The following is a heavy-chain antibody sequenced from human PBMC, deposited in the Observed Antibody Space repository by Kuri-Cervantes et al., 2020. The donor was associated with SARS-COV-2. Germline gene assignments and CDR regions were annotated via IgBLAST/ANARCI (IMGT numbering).Heavy chain of an antibody. CDR3: AGGEYCSGGSCLLDY. V-gene: IGHV4-4*07. D-gene: IGHD2-15*01. J-gene: IGHJ4*02. CDR1: GGSISSYY. CDR2: IYTSGST. Sequence: SETLSLTCTVSGGSISSYYWSWIRQPAGKGLEWIGRIYTSGSTNYNPSLKSRVTISVDTSKNQFSLKLSSVTAADTAVYYCAGGEYCSGGSCLLDYWGQGTLVTVSS.